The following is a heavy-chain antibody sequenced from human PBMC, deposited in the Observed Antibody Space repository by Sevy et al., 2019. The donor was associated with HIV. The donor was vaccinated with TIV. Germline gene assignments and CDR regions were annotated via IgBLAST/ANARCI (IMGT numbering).Heavy chain of an antibody. CDR3: ARDKRDYYGSGSLPYYFDY. CDR1: AFTFSRHW. CDR2: INQDGSEE. Sequence: GGSLRLSCAASAFTFSRHWMAWVRQVPGKGLEWVANINQDGSEEYYVDSVKGRFTISRDNTKNSLYLQMNSLRDEDTAVYYCARDKRDYYGSGSLPYYFDYWGQGTLVTVSS. J-gene: IGHJ4*02. D-gene: IGHD3-10*01. V-gene: IGHV3-7*01.